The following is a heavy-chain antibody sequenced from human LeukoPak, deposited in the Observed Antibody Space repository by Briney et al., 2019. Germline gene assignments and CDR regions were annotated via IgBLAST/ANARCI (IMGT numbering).Heavy chain of an antibody. D-gene: IGHD2-15*01. J-gene: IGHJ2*01. V-gene: IGHV3-30*02. CDR3: AKDACSGGTCYGGWYCDL. CDR1: GFTFSTYG. Sequence: GGSLRLSCAASGFTFSTYGMHWVRQAPGKGLEWVAFMHYDGNIKYYADSVKGRFTISRDTSKNTLYLQMNSLRVEDTAVYYYAKDACSGGTCYGGWYCDLWGRGTLVTVSS. CDR2: MHYDGNIK.